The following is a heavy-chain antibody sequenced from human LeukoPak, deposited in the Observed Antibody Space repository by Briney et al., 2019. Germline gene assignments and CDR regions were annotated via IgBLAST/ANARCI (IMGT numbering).Heavy chain of an antibody. D-gene: IGHD3-10*01. CDR2: INPNSGGT. J-gene: IGHJ6*02. CDR3: ARDRGTTMVRGVISHGMDV. Sequence: ASVKVSCKASGYIFTGYYMHWVRQAPGQGLEWMGWINPNSGGTNYAQKFQGRVTMTRDTSISTAYMELSRLRSDDTAVYYCARDRGTTMVRGVISHGMDVWGQGTTVTVSS. V-gene: IGHV1-2*02. CDR1: GYIFTGYY.